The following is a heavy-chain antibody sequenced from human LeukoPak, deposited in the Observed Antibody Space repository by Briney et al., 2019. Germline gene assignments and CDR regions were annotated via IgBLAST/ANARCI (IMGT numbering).Heavy chain of an antibody. CDR2: IKSKTDGGTT. Sequence: GGSLRLSCAASGFTFSNAWMSWVRQAPGKGLEWVGRIKSKTDGGTTDYAAPVKGRFTISRDDSKNTLYLQMNSLKTEDTAVXXXXXXQLVGATNYWGQGTLVTVSS. CDR1: GFTFSNAW. D-gene: IGHD1-26*01. J-gene: IGHJ4*02. V-gene: IGHV3-15*01. CDR3: XXXQLVGATNY.